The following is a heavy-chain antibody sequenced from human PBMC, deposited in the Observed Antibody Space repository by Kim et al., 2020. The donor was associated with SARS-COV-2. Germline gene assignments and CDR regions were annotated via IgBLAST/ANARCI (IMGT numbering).Heavy chain of an antibody. CDR3: ARYFWSGYEPTV. CDR1: GFTVSSNY. J-gene: IGHJ6*02. Sequence: GGSLRLSCAASGFTVSSNYMSWVRQAPGKGLEWVSVIYSGGSTYYADSVKGRFTISRDNSKNTLYLQMNSLRAEDTAVYYCARYFWSGYEPTVWGQGTTVTVSS. D-gene: IGHD3-3*01. V-gene: IGHV3-53*01. CDR2: IYSGGST.